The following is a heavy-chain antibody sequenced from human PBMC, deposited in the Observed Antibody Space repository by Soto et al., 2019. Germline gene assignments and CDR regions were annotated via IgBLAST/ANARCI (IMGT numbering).Heavy chain of an antibody. V-gene: IGHV3-30-3*01. CDR2: ISYDGSNK. CDR3: ARDPSRRLVPSWTDP. CDR1: GFTFGSYA. J-gene: IGHJ5*02. D-gene: IGHD6-13*01. Sequence: GGSLRLSCAASGFTFGSYAMHWVRQAPGKGLEWVAVISYDGSNKYYADSVKGRFTISRGNSKNTLYLQMNSLRAEDTAVYYCARDPSRRLVPSWTDPSCQGTLLTVSS.